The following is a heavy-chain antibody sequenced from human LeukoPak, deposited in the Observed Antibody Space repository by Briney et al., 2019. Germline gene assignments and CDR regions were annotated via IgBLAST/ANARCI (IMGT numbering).Heavy chain of an antibody. CDR1: GFTFSSYA. CDR2: ISGSGGST. J-gene: IGHJ4*02. CDR3: AKDPLIVVVPAAMEYFDY. V-gene: IGHV3-23*01. D-gene: IGHD2-2*01. Sequence: GGSLRLSCAASGFTFSSYAMSWVRQAPGKGLEWVSAISGSGGSTYYADSVKGRFTISRDNSKNTLYLQMNSLRAEDTAVYYCAKDPLIVVVPAAMEYFDYWGQGTLVTVSP.